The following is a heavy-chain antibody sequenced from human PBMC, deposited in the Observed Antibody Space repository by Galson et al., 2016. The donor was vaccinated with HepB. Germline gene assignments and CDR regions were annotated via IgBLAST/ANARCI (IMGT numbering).Heavy chain of an antibody. CDR1: GFTSNTYA. V-gene: IGHV3-23*01. D-gene: IGHD4/OR15-4a*01. J-gene: IGHJ4*02. CDR3: AKVSRRDYAPPYFDY. CDR2: TSHTGGST. Sequence: SLRLSCAASGFTSNTYAMSWVRQAPGKGLEWVSTTSHTGGSTYYADSVKGRFTISRDNSKNTLYLQMNSLRAEDTAVYYCAKVSRRDYAPPYFDYWGQGTLVTVSS.